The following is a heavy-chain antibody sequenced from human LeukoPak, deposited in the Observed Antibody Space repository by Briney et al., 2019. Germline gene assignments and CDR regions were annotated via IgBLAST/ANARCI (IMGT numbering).Heavy chain of an antibody. CDR3: ARGTSSLDY. CDR2: IYYSGNT. CDR1: GVSISSYY. V-gene: IGHV4-59*01. Sequence: PSETLSLTCTVSGVSISSYYWSWIRQPPGKGLEYIGYIYYSGNTNYNPSLKSRVTISVDTSTNQFSLKLSSVTAADTAVYYCARGTSSLDYWGQGTLVTVSS. J-gene: IGHJ4*02.